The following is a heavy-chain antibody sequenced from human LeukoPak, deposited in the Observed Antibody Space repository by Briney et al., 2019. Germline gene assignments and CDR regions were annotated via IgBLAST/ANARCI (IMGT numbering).Heavy chain of an antibody. J-gene: IGHJ6*03. CDR1: GFTFSSYA. Sequence: GGSLRLSCAASGFTFSSYAMSWVRQAPGKGLEWVSAISGRGGSTYYAGSVKGRFAISRDNSKNTLYLQMNSLRAEDTAVYYCAKDHSGSPTFGYYYYMDVWGKGTTVTVSS. CDR2: ISGRGGST. CDR3: AKDHSGSPTFGYYYYMDV. D-gene: IGHD1-26*01. V-gene: IGHV3-23*01.